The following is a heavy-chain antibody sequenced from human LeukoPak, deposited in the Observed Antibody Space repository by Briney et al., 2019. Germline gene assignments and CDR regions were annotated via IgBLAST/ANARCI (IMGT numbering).Heavy chain of an antibody. CDR2: IIPIFGTA. D-gene: IGHD5-18*01. CDR1: GGTFSSYA. CDR3: ARYSGYSYGALDY. J-gene: IGHJ4*02. Sequence: SVKVSCKASGGTFSSYAISWVRQAPGQGLEWMGGIIPIFGTANYAQKFQGRVAITADESTSTAYMEPSSLRSEDTAVYYCARYSGYSYGALDYWGQGTLVTVSS. V-gene: IGHV1-69*13.